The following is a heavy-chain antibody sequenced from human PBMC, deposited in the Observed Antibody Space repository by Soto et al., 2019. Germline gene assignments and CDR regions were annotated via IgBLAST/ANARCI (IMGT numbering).Heavy chain of an antibody. CDR2: ISDSGDKT. Sequence: EVQLLESGGDLIQPGGSLRLSCAASGITFSSYAMRWVRQAPWKGLEWVSAISDSGDKTYYADSVKGRFTISRDNPKNTLYLQMNSLRAEDTAVYYCAKPPFVWAGYYYYAMDVWGQGTTVTVSS. CDR1: GITFSSYA. CDR3: AKPPFVWAGYYYYAMDV. J-gene: IGHJ6*02. D-gene: IGHD2-8*01. V-gene: IGHV3-23*01.